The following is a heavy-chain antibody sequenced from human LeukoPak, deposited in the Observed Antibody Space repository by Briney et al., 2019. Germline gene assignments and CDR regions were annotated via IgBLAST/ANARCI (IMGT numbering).Heavy chain of an antibody. D-gene: IGHD5-12*01. CDR3: ARKRVATISYFDY. CDR1: GGSISSGGYY. V-gene: IGHV4-31*03. Sequence: SQTLSLTCTVSGGSISSGGYYWSWIRQHPGKGLEWIGYIYYSGSTYYNPSLKSRVTITVHTSKNQFSLKLSSVTAADTAVYYCARKRVATISYFDYWGQGTLVTVSS. CDR2: IYYSGST. J-gene: IGHJ4*02.